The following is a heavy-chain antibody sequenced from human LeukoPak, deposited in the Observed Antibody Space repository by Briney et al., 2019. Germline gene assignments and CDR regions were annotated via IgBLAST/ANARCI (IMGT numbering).Heavy chain of an antibody. D-gene: IGHD6-19*01. CDR2: VYHSGTT. Sequence: KASETLSLTCTVSGYSITSGYYWGWFRQPPGKGLEWFGSVYHSGTTYYNPSLRSRVTISVDTSKNQFSLKLSSVTAADTAVYYCARDGGYVSLRLAVAGTSFDPWGQGTLVTVSS. CDR1: GYSITSGYY. J-gene: IGHJ5*02. CDR3: ARDGGYVSLRLAVAGTSFDP. V-gene: IGHV4-38-2*02.